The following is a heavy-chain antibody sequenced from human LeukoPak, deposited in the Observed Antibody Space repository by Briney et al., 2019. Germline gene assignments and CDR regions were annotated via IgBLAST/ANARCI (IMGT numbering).Heavy chain of an antibody. V-gene: IGHV1-18*01. Sequence: ASVKVSCKTSGYTFTTYGILWVRQAPGQGLEWMGWIRAYNGKTNYAQRLQGRVTMTTDTSTSTAYMELRSLRSDDTAVYYCARGPGGRSGYYPLEDYYYYYYMDVWGKGTTVTVSS. CDR1: GYTFTTYG. CDR3: ARGPGGRSGYYPLEDYYYYYYMDV. D-gene: IGHD3-22*01. CDR2: IRAYNGKT. J-gene: IGHJ6*03.